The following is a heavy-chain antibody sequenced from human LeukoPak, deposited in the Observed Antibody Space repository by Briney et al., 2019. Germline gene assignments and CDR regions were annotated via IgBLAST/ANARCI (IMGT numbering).Heavy chain of an antibody. V-gene: IGHV4-59*01. CDR3: ARDQTAMRSFDL. D-gene: IGHD5-18*01. Sequence: PSGTLSLTCTVSGGSISSYYWSWIRQPPGKGLEWTGYIYYSGSTNYNPSLKSRVTISVDTSKNQFSLKLSSVTAADTAVYYCARDQTAMRSFDLWGRGTLVTVSS. CDR1: GGSISSYY. CDR2: IYYSGST. J-gene: IGHJ2*01.